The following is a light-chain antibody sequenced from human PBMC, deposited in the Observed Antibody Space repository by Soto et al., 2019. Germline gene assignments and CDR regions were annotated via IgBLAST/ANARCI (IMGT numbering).Light chain of an antibody. CDR3: SSYAGSNTPLYV. CDR2: EVD. V-gene: IGLV2-8*01. CDR1: SSDVGGYDY. Sequence: QSVLTQPPSASGSPGQSVTISCTGTSSDVGGYDYVSWYQQHPGEAPKLTIYEVDKRPSGVPDRFSGSKSGNTASLTVSGLQAEDEADYYCSSYAGSNTPLYVFGTGTKVTVL. J-gene: IGLJ1*01.